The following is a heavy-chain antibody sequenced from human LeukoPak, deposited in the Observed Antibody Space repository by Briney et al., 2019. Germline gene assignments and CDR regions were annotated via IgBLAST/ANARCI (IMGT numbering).Heavy chain of an antibody. V-gene: IGHV3-33*06. D-gene: IGHD7-27*01. CDR2: IWYDGSNK. J-gene: IGHJ6*03. CDR3: AKDGDRGQHYYYYYMDV. CDR1: GVTFSDYG. Sequence: GRSLRLSCAASGVTFSDYGMHWVRQAPGKGLEWVAGIWYDGSNKDYADSLRGRFTISRDNSKNTLYLQMNGLRAEDTAVYYCAKDGDRGQHYYYYYMDVWGEGTTVTVSS.